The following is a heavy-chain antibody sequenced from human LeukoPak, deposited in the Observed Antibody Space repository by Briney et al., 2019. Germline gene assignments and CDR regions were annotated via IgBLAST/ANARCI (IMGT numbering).Heavy chain of an antibody. Sequence: PSETLSLTCTVSGGSISSYHWSWIRQPPGKGLEWIGYIYYSGSTNYNPSLKSRVTISVDTSKNQFSLNLSSVTAADTAVYYCARSSGYYRNFDYWGQGTLVTVSS. D-gene: IGHD3-22*01. J-gene: IGHJ4*02. V-gene: IGHV4-59*01. CDR3: ARSSGYYRNFDY. CDR1: GGSISSYH. CDR2: IYYSGST.